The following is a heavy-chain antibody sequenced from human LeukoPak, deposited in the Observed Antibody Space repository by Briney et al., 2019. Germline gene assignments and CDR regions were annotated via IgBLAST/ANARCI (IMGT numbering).Heavy chain of an antibody. D-gene: IGHD5-24*01. J-gene: IGHJ4*02. Sequence: GGSLRLSCAASGFTFSSYAMHWVRQAPGKGLEWVAVISYDGSNKYYADSVKGRFTISRDNSKNTLYLQMNSLRAEDTAVYYCARDRGDGYNGLLDYWGQGTLVTVSS. CDR1: GFTFSSYA. V-gene: IGHV3-30*04. CDR2: ISYDGSNK. CDR3: ARDRGDGYNGLLDY.